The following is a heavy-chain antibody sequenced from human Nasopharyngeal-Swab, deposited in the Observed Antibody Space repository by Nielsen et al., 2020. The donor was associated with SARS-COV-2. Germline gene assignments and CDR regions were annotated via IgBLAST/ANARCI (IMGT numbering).Heavy chain of an antibody. V-gene: IGHV1-3*01. CDR2: INAGNGNT. J-gene: IGHJ4*02. CDR3: ARGIAAAGTLDY. CDR1: GYTFTSYA. Sequence: ASVKVSCKASGYTFTSYAMHWVRQAPGQRLEWMGGINAGNGNTKYSQKFQGRVTITRDTSANTAYMELSRLRSEDTAVYYCARGIAAAGTLDYWGQGTLVTVSS. D-gene: IGHD6-13*01.